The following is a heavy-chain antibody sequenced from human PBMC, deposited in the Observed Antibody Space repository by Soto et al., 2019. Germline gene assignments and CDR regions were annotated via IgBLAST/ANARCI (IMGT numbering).Heavy chain of an antibody. CDR3: VKARSSSGWFVLDF. CDR1: GFTFTDYA. J-gene: IGHJ4*02. D-gene: IGHD6-19*01. CDR2: ITWNSGSI. Sequence: QLVESGGGLIQPGGSLRLSCVVSGFTFTDYAMHWVRQVPGKGLEWVSVITWNSGSIGYVDSVKGRFTIFRDNAKNTLFLQMNSLRPDDTAMYYCVKARSSSGWFVLDFWGQGTLVTVSS. V-gene: IGHV3-9*01.